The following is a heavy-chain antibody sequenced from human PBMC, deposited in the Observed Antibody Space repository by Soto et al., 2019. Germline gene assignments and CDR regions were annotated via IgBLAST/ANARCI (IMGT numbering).Heavy chain of an antibody. V-gene: IGHV1-24*01. CDR3: ARGGSGYYYYYYGMDV. D-gene: IGHD6-13*01. J-gene: IGHJ6*02. Sequence: ASVKVSCKISGHTLTEFSIHWVRQAPGKGLEWMGGFDPEGGEAIYAQKWHGRVTVTEDTVTDTAYMELSGLRSEDTAVYFCARGGSGYYYYYYGMDVWGQGTTVTVSS. CDR2: FDPEGGEA. CDR1: GHTLTEFS.